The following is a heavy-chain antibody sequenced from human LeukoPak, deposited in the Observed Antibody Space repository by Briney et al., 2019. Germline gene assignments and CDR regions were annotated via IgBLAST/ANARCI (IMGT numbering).Heavy chain of an antibody. Sequence: RTSETLSLTCTVSGGSISSYYWSWIRQPPGKGLEWIGYIYYSGSTNYNPSLKSRVTISVDTSKNQFSLKLSSVTAADTAVYYCARVGSKGGDGYRTDWYFDLWGRGTLVTVSS. V-gene: IGHV4-59*01. CDR2: IYYSGST. CDR3: ARVGSKGGDGYRTDWYFDL. D-gene: IGHD5-24*01. CDR1: GGSISSYY. J-gene: IGHJ2*01.